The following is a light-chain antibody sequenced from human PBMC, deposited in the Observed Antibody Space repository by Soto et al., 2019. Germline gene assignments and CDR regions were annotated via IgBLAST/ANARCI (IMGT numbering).Light chain of an antibody. CDR2: GAS. V-gene: IGKV3-20*01. CDR1: QSVSSSY. Sequence: EIVLTQSPGTLSLSPGDRATLSCRASQSVSSSYLAWYQQKPGQAPRLLIYGASSRATGIPDRFSGSGSVTDFTLTISRLEPEDFAVYYCQQYGRTFGQGTKVEIK. J-gene: IGKJ1*01. CDR3: QQYGRT.